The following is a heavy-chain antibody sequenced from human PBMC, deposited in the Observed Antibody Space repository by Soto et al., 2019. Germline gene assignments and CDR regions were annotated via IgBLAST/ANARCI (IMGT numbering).Heavy chain of an antibody. CDR2: IIPIFGTA. D-gene: IGHD3-22*01. CDR1: GGTFSSYA. CDR3: ARDKVVISFYYYYGMDV. J-gene: IGHJ6*02. V-gene: IGHV1-69*13. Sequence: SVKVSCKASGGTFSSYAISWVRQAPGQGLEWMGGIIPIFGTANYAQKFQGRVTVTADESTSTAYMELSSLRSEDTAVYYCARDKVVISFYYYYGMDVWGQGTTVTVSS.